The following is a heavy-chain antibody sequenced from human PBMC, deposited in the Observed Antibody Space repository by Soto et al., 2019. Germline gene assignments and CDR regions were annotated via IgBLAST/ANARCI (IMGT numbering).Heavy chain of an antibody. CDR1: GYSFTSYW. Sequence: GESLKISCKGSGYSFTSYWIGWVRQMPGKGLVLMGIIFPGDSDTRYSPSFQGQVTISADKSISTAYLQWSSLKASDTAMYYCARLGIAAAGTNYYGMDVWGQGTTVTVSS. CDR3: ARLGIAAAGTNYYGMDV. J-gene: IGHJ6*02. V-gene: IGHV5-51*01. CDR2: IFPGDSDT. D-gene: IGHD6-13*01.